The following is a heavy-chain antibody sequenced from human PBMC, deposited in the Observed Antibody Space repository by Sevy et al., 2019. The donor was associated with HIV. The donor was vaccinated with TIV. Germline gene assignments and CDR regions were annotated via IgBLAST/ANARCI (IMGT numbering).Heavy chain of an antibody. D-gene: IGHD2-2*01. CDR3: AREGSTWAGWFDP. V-gene: IGHV4-61*02. CDR1: GGSISSGSYY. CDR2: IYTSGST. J-gene: IGHJ5*02. Sequence: SETLSLTCTVSGGSISSGSYYWNWIRQPAGKGLESIGRIYTSGSTNYNPSLKSRVTISVDTSKNQFSLKLSSVTAADTAVYYCAREGSTWAGWFDPWGQGTLVTVSS.